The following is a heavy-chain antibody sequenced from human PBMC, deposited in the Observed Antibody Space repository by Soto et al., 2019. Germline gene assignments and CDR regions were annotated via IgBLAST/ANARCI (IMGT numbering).Heavy chain of an antibody. CDR3: TRWYYDFPRPFDY. D-gene: IGHD3-3*01. Sequence: GGSLRLSCAASGFTFSGSAMHWVRQASGKGLEWVGRIRSKANSYATAYAASVKGRFTISRDDSKNTAYLQMNSLKTEDTAVYYCTRWYYDFPRPFDYWGQGTLVTVSS. V-gene: IGHV3-73*01. J-gene: IGHJ4*02. CDR2: IRSKANSYAT. CDR1: GFTFSGSA.